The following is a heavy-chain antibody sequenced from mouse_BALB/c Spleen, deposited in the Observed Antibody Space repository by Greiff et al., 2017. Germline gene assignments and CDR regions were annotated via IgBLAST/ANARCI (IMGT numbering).Heavy chain of an antibody. Sequence: VQLVESGPGLVQPSQSLSITCTASGFSLTSYGVHWVRQSPGKGLEWLGVIWSGGSTDYNEAFISRLSISKDNSKSQVFFKKNSLQANDTAKYYYARSPTDYAMDYWGQGTTVTVSS. J-gene: IGHJ4*01. CDR1: GFSLTSYG. V-gene: IGHV2-2*02. CDR3: ARSPTDYAMDY. CDR2: IWSGGST.